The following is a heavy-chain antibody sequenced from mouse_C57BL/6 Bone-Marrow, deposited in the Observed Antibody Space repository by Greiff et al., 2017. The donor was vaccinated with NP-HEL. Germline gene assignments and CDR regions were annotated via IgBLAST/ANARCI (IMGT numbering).Heavy chain of an antibody. CDR3: ARQDYGSSGFAY. V-gene: IGHV5-6*01. Sequence: EVKLMESGGDLVKPGGSLKLSCAASGFTFSSYGMSWFRQTPDKRLEWVATISSGGSYTSYPDSVKGRFTIARDNAKHTLYLQMSSLKSEDTAMYYCARQDYGSSGFAYWGQGTLVTVSA. CDR1: GFTFSSYG. CDR2: ISSGGSYT. J-gene: IGHJ3*01. D-gene: IGHD1-1*01.